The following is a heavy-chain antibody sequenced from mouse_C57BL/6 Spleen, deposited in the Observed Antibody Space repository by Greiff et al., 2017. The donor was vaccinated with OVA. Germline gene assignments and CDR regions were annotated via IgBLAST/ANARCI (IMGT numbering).Heavy chain of an antibody. CDR3: ARSLTGTWAWFAY. CDR2: ISNGGGST. CDR1: GFTFSDYY. J-gene: IGHJ3*01. Sequence: EVKVVESGGGLVQPGGSLKLSCAASGFTFSDYYMYWVRQTPEKRLEWVAYISNGGGSTYYPDTVKGRFTISRDNAKNTLYLQMSRLKSEDTAMYYCARSLTGTWAWFAYWGQGTLVTVSA. V-gene: IGHV5-12*01. D-gene: IGHD4-1*01.